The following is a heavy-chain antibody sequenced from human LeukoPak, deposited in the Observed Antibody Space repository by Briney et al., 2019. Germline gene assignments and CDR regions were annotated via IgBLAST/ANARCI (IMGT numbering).Heavy chain of an antibody. CDR1: GFTFSSYA. J-gene: IGHJ4*02. CDR2: ISGSGGST. CDR3: AKADQYYDFWSGSLY. Sequence: GGSLRLSCAASGFTFSSYAMSWVRQAPGKGPEWVSAISGSGGSTYYADSVKGRFTISRDNSRNTLYLQMNSLRAEDTAVYYCAKADQYYDFWSGSLYWGQGTLVTVSS. D-gene: IGHD3-3*01. V-gene: IGHV3-23*01.